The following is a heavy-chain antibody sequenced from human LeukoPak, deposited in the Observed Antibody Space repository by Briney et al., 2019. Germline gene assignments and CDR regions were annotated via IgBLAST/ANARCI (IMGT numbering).Heavy chain of an antibody. J-gene: IGHJ4*02. V-gene: IGHV3-30*01. CDR2: MSYDGNTT. D-gene: IGHD2-15*01. CDR3: ARERINLDY. CDR1: GFPFSRYS. Sequence: PGRSLRLSCAASGFPFSRYSLHWVRQAPDKGLEWVAVMSYDGNTTYYADSVKGRFTISRDNSQNTLYLEMNSLSAEDTATYYCARERINLDYWGQGVLVAVSS.